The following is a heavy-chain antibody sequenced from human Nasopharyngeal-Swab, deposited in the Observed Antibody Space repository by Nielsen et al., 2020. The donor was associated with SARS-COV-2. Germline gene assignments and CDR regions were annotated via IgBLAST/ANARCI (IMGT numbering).Heavy chain of an antibody. CDR3: ARDGLDYDFWSAYFMDV. D-gene: IGHD3-3*01. CDR2: ISYEGSLK. Sequence: GGSLRLSCAVSGFTFNNYGMHWVRQAPGKGLEWVALISYEGSLKYYADSVKGRFTISRDSSKNTVYLQMNSLRAEDTAVYYCARDGLDYDFWSAYFMDVWGQGTTVTVSS. J-gene: IGHJ6*02. CDR1: GFTFNNYG. V-gene: IGHV3-30*03.